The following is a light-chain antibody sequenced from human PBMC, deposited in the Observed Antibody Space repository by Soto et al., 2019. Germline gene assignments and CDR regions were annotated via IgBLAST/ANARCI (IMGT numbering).Light chain of an antibody. CDR3: QQYNKWPLT. J-gene: IGKJ1*01. CDR2: NAS. CDR1: QSVSTF. V-gene: IGKV3-11*01. Sequence: EIVLTQSQAPLSLSPGERAILSCRASQSVSTFLAWFQQKPGQPPRLLIYNASNRTTGIPARFSGRGSGTDFTLTISSLEPEDFAVYYCQQYNKWPLTFGQGTKVDIK.